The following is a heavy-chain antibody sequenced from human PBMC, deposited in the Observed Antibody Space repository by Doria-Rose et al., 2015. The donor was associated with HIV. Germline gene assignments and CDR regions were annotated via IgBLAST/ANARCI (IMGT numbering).Heavy chain of an antibody. Sequence: SGPVLVKPTETLTLTCTVSGVSLSSPGMGVSWIRQPPGKALEWLANTFSDDERSYKTSLKSRLTIASGTSKRQVCLTMTDMDPVDTATYYCARIKSSRWYHKYYFDFWGQGTLVIVSA. CDR1: GVSLSSPGMG. J-gene: IGHJ4*02. V-gene: IGHV2-26*01. CDR3: ARIKSSRWYHKYYFDF. CDR2: TFSDDER. D-gene: IGHD6-13*01.